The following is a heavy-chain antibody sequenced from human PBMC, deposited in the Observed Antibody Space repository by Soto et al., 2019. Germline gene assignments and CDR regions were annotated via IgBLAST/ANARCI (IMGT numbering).Heavy chain of an antibody. Sequence: QVHLVQSGAEVKKPGASVKVSCKGSGYDFTTYGITWVRQAPGQGLEWMAWISAHNGNTDYAQKLQGRVTVTRDTSTSTAYMELRSLSSDETAMYYCARGRYGDYWGQGALVTVSS. CDR1: GYDFTTYG. CDR3: ARGRYGDY. J-gene: IGHJ4*02. CDR2: ISAHNGNT. V-gene: IGHV1-18*01. D-gene: IGHD1-1*01.